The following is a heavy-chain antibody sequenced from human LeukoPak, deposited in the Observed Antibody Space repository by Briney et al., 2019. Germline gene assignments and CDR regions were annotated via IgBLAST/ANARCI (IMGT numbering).Heavy chain of an antibody. CDR2: FDPEDGET. D-gene: IGHD3-22*01. J-gene: IGHJ6*02. Sequence: ASVKVSCKVSGYTLTELSMRWVRQAPGKGLEWMGGFDPEDGETIYAQKFQGRVTMTEDTSTDTAYMELSSLRSEDTAVYYCVSWYYDSSGYPSIYYYYYGMDVWGQGTTVTVSS. CDR1: GYTLTELS. V-gene: IGHV1-24*01. CDR3: VSWYYDSSGYPSIYYYYYGMDV.